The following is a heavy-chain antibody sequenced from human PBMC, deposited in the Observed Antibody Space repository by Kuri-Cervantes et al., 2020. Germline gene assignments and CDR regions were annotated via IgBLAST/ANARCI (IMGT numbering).Heavy chain of an antibody. V-gene: IGHV4-39*07. CDR2: IYYSGST. Sequence: SETLSLTCTVSGGSISSGSYYWGWIRQPPGKGLEWIGSIYYSGSTYYNPSLKSRVTISVDRSKNQFSLKLSSVTAADTAVYYCARDATNYDYVWGSYRTYGMDVWGQGTTVTVSS. D-gene: IGHD3-16*02. CDR3: ARDATNYDYVWGSYRTYGMDV. J-gene: IGHJ6*02. CDR1: GGSISSGSYY.